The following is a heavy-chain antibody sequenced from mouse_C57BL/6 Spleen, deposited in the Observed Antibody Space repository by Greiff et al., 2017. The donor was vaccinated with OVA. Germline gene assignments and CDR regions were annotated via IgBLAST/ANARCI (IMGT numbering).Heavy chain of an antibody. CDR3: ASLQGDAKDY. CDR1: GFTFTDYY. CDR2: IRNKANGYTT. J-gene: IGHJ4*01. V-gene: IGHV7-3*01. Sequence: DVKLVESGGGLVQPGGSLSLSCAASGFTFTDYYMSWVRQPPGKALEWLGFIRNKANGYTTESSAPVKGRFTISRDNYQSILYLQMNALRAEDSATYYCASLQGDAKDYWGQGTSVTVSS.